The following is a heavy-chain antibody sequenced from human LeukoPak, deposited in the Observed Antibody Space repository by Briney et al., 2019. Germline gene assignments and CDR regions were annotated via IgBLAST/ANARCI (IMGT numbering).Heavy chain of an antibody. V-gene: IGHV1-8*01. CDR1: GYTFTSYD. D-gene: IGHD3-10*01. Sequence: ASVKVSCKASGYTFTSYDINWVRQATGQGLEWMGWMNPNSGNTGYAQKFQGRVTMTRNTSISTAYMELSSLRSEDTAVYYCARLTDWSSGSHYWGQGTLVTVSS. J-gene: IGHJ4*02. CDR2: MNPNSGNT. CDR3: ARLTDWSSGSHY.